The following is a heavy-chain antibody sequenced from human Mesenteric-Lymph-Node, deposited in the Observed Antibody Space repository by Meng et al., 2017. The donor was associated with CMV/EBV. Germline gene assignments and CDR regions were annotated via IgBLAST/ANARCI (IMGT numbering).Heavy chain of an antibody. CDR1: GFTFNSYT. V-gene: IGHV3-30*01. D-gene: IGHD3-3*01. CDR2: ISYDGSKK. CDR3: AEPRSAYYDFWGGFAS. Sequence: GGSLRLSCTVSGFTFNSYTMHWVRQAPGKGLEWVAIISYDGSKKYYGDSVKGRFTISRDNSKRTLYLQMNSLRPEDTAVYYCAEPRSAYYDFWGGFASWGQGTKVTVSS. J-gene: IGHJ3*01.